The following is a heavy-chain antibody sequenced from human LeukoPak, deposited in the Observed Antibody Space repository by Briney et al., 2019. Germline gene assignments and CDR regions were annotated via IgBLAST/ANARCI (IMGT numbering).Heavy chain of an antibody. CDR3: ARGPPNTDTYCDTTSCQNWVDP. CDR2: IYYSGTT. Sequence: SETLSLTCTVSGGSISGYHWNWIRQPPGKGLEWIGYIYYSGTTNSNPSLESRVTISVDTSKNQFSLKLNSVTAADTAVYYCARGPPNTDTYCDTTSCQNWVDPWGQGTLVTVSS. D-gene: IGHD2-2*01. J-gene: IGHJ5*02. V-gene: IGHV4-59*12. CDR1: GGSISGYH.